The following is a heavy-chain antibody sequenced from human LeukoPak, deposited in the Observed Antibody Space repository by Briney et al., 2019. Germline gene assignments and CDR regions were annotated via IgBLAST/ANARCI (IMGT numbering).Heavy chain of an antibody. J-gene: IGHJ4*02. CDR3: ARQGHDYGDYPYFDY. Sequence: GGSLQISCKGSGYSFTSYWIGWVRQVPGKGLEWMGIIYPGESDTRYSPSFQGQVTISADKSISTAYLQWSSLKASDTAMYYCARQGHDYGDYPYFDYWGQGTLVTVSS. V-gene: IGHV5-51*01. CDR1: GYSFTSYW. CDR2: IYPGESDT. D-gene: IGHD4-17*01.